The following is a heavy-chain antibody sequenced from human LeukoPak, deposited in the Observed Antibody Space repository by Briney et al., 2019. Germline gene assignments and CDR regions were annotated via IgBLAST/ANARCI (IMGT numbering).Heavy chain of an antibody. V-gene: IGHV3-7*01. CDR1: GFSFSSYW. CDR3: AGVRGTGWRFDS. CDR2: IKEDGSEK. D-gene: IGHD6-25*01. J-gene: IGHJ4*02. Sequence: GGSLRLSCAASGFSFSSYWMSWVRQAPGKGLEWVANIKEDGSEKYYGDSVQGRFTIPRDNAKNSLYLQMNSLRVEDAAVYYCAGVRGTGWRFDSWGQGTLATVPS.